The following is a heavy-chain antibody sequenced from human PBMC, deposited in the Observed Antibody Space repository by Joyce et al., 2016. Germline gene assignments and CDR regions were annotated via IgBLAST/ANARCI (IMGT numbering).Heavy chain of an antibody. Sequence: EVQLVESGGGLVQPGGSLRLSCAASGFTVSGNSMSWLRQAAGGGLGWVANIKQYGSAVYYLGSVKGRFAVSRDNARSLVHLQMVSLRVEDTALYYCARGKAFDVWGQGTMVTVSS. CDR2: IKQYGSAV. CDR3: ARGKAFDV. J-gene: IGHJ3*01. CDR1: GFTVSGNS. V-gene: IGHV3-7*01.